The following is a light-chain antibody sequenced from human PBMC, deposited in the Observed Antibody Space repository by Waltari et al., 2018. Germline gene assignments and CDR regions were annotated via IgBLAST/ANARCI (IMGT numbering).Light chain of an antibody. CDR3: MQALQTSIT. Sequence: EIVLTQSPLSLPVTLGEPAYISCTSSQSLLHSNGYAYLDWYVQRPGLTPRLLIYFGSYRASGVPDRFSGSGSVTDFTLKISKVEAEDVGVYYCMQALQTSITFGQVTRLEIK. J-gene: IGKJ5*01. V-gene: IGKV2-28*01. CDR1: QSLLHSNGYAY. CDR2: FGS.